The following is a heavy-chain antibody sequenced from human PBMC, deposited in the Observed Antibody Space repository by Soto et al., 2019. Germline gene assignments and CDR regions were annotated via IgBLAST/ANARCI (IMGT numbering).Heavy chain of an antibody. D-gene: IGHD1-26*01. Sequence: QVKLVESGGGVVQPGRSLRLSCAASGFVFTTYGMHWVRQAPGKGLEWVGVIWHDGSGTYYADVLKGRFTISRDNSKNTLFLQMDSLTVEDTAVYYCVRDPVALRNRVRVGYFNLWGRGTQVTVSS. V-gene: IGHV3-33*01. J-gene: IGHJ2*01. CDR2: IWHDGSGT. CDR3: VRDPVALRNRVRVGYFNL. CDR1: GFVFTTYG.